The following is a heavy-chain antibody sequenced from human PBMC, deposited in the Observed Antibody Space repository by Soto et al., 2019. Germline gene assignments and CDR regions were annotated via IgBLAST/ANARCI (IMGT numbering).Heavy chain of an antibody. CDR3: AKNEIVGGTLGLFAY. V-gene: IGHV3-30*18. CDR2: MSSDGSKI. CDR1: GFDFTYYA. D-gene: IGHD1-26*01. Sequence: QVQLVQSGGGAVQPAESLRLSCVASGFDFTYYAIHWVRQAPGNGLESVAVMSSDGSKIHHTDSVTGGFTIPRDNSENTPAIHTTSLSKPDTAVNFCAKNEIVGGTLGLFAYWGQANLV. J-gene: IGHJ4*02.